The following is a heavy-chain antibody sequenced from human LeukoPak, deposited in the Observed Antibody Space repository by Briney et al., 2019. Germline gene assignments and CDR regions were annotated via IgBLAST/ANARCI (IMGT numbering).Heavy chain of an antibody. CDR3: ARDGDIVVVPAAMDYYGMDV. D-gene: IGHD2-2*01. CDR2: IKQDGSEK. Sequence: GGSLRLSCAASGFTFSSYWMSWVRQAPGKGLEWVANIKQDGSEKYYVDSVKGRFTISRDNAKNSLYLQMNSLRAEDTAVYYCARDGDIVVVPAAMDYYGMDVWGQGTTVTVSS. J-gene: IGHJ6*02. CDR1: GFTFSSYW. V-gene: IGHV3-7*01.